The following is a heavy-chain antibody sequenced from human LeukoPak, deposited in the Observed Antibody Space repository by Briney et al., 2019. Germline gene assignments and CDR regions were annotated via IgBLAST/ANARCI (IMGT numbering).Heavy chain of an antibody. CDR2: IYSSGTT. V-gene: IGHV4-4*07. D-gene: IGHD2-2*01. Sequence: PSETLSLTCTVSGGSITGYYWSWIRQPAGKGLDWIGRIYSSGTTNYNPSLKSRVTMSVDRSKNQFSLNLDSATAADTALYHCARDLYGYASDWYGGYYFDYWGQGTLVTVSS. CDR3: ARDLYGYASDWYGGYYFDY. CDR1: GGSITGYY. J-gene: IGHJ4*02.